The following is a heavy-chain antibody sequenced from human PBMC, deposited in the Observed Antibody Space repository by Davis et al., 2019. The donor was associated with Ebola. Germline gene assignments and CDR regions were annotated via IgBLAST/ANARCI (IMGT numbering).Heavy chain of an antibody. CDR1: GFTFSTYV. V-gene: IGHV3-23*01. D-gene: IGHD6-6*01. CDR3: ARVLAARPWYFDL. Sequence: GESLKISCAASGFTFSTYVMSWARQAPGKGLEWVSTIIASGGTTYYADSVKGRFTISRDNSKNTLYLQMNSLRAEDTAVYYCARVLAARPWYFDLWGRGTLVTVSS. J-gene: IGHJ2*01. CDR2: IIASGGTT.